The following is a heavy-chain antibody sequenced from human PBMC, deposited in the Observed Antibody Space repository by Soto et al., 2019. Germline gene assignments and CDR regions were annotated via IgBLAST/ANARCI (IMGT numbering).Heavy chain of an antibody. CDR3: AAAAIPVAGRHPDF. D-gene: IGHD6-19*01. CDR1: GYMFTGFY. V-gene: IGHV1-2*02. CDR2: INPNNGVT. Sequence: ASVNVSCKASGYMFTGFYLHWVRQAPGQGLEWMGWINPNNGVTTYAKNFQGRVTMTRDSSISTAYMELSSLRSDDTAVYFCAAAAIPVAGRHPDFWGQGTVVTAPQ. J-gene: IGHJ4*02.